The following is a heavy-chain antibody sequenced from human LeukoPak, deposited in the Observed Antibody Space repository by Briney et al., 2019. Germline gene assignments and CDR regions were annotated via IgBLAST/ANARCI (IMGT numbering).Heavy chain of an antibody. CDR2: ISSSSSYI. V-gene: IGHV3-21*01. J-gene: IGHJ4*02. CDR1: GFTFSSYS. D-gene: IGHD4-17*01. Sequence: PGGSLRLSCAASGFTFSSYSMNWVRQAPGKGLEWVSSISSSSSYIYYADSVEGRFTISRDNAKNSLYLQMNSLRAEDTAVYYCARDMTTVTTLDYWGQGTLVTVSS. CDR3: ARDMTTVTTLDY.